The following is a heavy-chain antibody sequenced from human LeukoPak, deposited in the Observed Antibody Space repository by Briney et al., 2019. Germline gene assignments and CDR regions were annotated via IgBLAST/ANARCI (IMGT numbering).Heavy chain of an antibody. Sequence: GGSLRLSCAASGFTFSSYAMTWVRQAPGKGLEWVSAITGSGGSTYYADSAKGRFTISRDNSKNTLYLQMNRLRAEDTAVYYCAKVPLIAAPKHFDYWGQGTLVTVSS. CDR2: ITGSGGST. CDR3: AKVPLIAAPKHFDY. CDR1: GFTFSSYA. V-gene: IGHV3-23*01. J-gene: IGHJ4*02. D-gene: IGHD6-13*01.